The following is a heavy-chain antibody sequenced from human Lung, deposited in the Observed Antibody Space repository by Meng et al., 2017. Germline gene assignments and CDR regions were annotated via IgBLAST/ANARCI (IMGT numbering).Heavy chain of an antibody. D-gene: IGHD4-23*01. V-gene: IGHV1-18*01. CDR3: ARANHYGGYAFDS. CDR2: ISAYTGNT. J-gene: IGHJ3*02. Sequence: ASVKVSCKASGYTFTSYGISWVRQAPGQGLEWMGWISAYTGNTNYAQKLQGRVTMTTDTSTSTAYMELSGLRADDTAVYYCARANHYGGYAFDSWGQGTMVTVSS. CDR1: GYTFTSYG.